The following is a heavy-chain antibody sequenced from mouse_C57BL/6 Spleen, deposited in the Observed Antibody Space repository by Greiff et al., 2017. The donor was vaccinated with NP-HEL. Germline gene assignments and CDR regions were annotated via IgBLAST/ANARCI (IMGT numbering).Heavy chain of an antibody. J-gene: IGHJ1*03. V-gene: IGHV14-2*01. CDR3: VSITTVVDSYFDV. D-gene: IGHD1-1*01. CDR1: GFNIKDYY. CDR2: IDPEDGET. Sequence: VQLQQSGAELVKPGASVKLSCTASGFNIKDYYMHWVKQRTEQGLEWIGRIDPEDGETKYAPKFQGKATITADTSSNTAYLQLSSLTSEDTAVYYCVSITTVVDSYFDVWGTGTTVTVSS.